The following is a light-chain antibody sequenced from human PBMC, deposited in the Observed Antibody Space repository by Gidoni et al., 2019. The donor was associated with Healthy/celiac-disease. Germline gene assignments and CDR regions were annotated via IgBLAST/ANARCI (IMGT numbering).Light chain of an antibody. V-gene: IGLV1-40*01. CDR2: GNS. J-gene: IGLJ2*01. Sequence: QSVLTQPPSVSVAPGPQVTISCTGSISNIGAGYDVHWYQQLPGTAPKLLIYGNSNRPSGVPDRFSGSKSGTSASLAITGLQAEDEADYYCQSYDSSLSGSVFGGGTKLTVL. CDR1: ISNIGAGYD. CDR3: QSYDSSLSGSV.